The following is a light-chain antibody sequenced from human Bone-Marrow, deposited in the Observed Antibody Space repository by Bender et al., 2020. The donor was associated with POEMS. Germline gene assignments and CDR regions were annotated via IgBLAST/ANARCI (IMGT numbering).Light chain of an antibody. CDR1: SGHTNYA. CDR2: INIDGSH. CDR3: QTWGTGIQV. J-gene: IGLJ3*02. V-gene: IGLV4-69*01. Sequence: QLLLTQSPSASAALGASVKLTCTLSSGHTNYAIAWHQQQSEKGPRFLMKINIDGSHKKGDGIPDRFSGSSSGAERYLTISSLQSEDEADYYCQTWGTGIQVFGGGTKLTVL.